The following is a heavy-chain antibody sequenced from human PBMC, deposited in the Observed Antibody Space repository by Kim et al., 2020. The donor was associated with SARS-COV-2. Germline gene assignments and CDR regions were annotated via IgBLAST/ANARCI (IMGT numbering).Heavy chain of an antibody. V-gene: IGHV3-7*01. J-gene: IGHJ5*02. D-gene: IGHD5-12*01. CDR3: ARPGRGYVGYDP. Sequence: GGSLRLSCVASGFTFNTYWMNWVRQTPGKGLEWLANIKQDGSEKNYVDSVKGRFTISRDNSKNSLYLQMNSLRVEDTAVYYCARPGRGYVGYDPWGRGTLVIVSS. CDR2: IKQDGSEK. CDR1: GFTFNTYW.